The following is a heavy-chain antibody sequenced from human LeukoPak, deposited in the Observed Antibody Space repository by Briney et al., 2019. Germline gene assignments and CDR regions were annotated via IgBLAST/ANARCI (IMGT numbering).Heavy chain of an antibody. D-gene: IGHD2-2*01. CDR3: ARSYSSTRHDADY. Sequence: GGSLRLSCAASGFTVSSNYMSWVRQAPGKGLEWVSVIYSGGSTYYADSVKGRFTISRHNSKNTLYLQMNSLRAEDTAVYYCARSYSSTRHDADYWGQGTLVTVSS. J-gene: IGHJ4*02. CDR1: GFTVSSNY. CDR2: IYSGGST. V-gene: IGHV3-53*01.